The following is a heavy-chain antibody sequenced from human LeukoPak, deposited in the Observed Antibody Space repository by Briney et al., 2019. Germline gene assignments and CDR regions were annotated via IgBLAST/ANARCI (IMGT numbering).Heavy chain of an antibody. Sequence: SVKVSCKASGGTFSSYAISWVRQAPGQGLEWMGRIIPILGIANYAQKFQGRVTITADKSTSTAYMELSSLRSEDTAVYYCACSSTSGAFDYWGQGTLVTVSS. V-gene: IGHV1-69*04. J-gene: IGHJ4*02. D-gene: IGHD2-2*01. CDR3: ACSSTSGAFDY. CDR2: IIPILGIA. CDR1: GGTFSSYA.